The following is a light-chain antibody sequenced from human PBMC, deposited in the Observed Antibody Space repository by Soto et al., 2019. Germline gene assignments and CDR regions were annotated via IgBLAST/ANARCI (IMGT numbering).Light chain of an antibody. CDR2: EGS. CDR3: CSYAGSSTSVV. J-gene: IGLJ2*01. Sequence: QSALTQPASVSGSPGQSITISCTGTSSDVGSYNLVSWYQQHPGKAPKPMIYEGSKRPSGVSNRCSGPNTGNTSSLTISGVEAEDEADDCCCSYAGSSTSVVFGGGTKVTV. CDR1: SSDVGSYNL. V-gene: IGLV2-23*01.